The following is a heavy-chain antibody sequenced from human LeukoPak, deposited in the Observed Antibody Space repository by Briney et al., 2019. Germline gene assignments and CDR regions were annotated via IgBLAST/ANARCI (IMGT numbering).Heavy chain of an antibody. CDR3: ARRNDFDI. V-gene: IGHV4-59*08. CDR1: GGSISGDH. Sequence: SETLSLTCTVSGGSISGDHWNWIRQPPGKGLEWIGNIYYSGNTNYNPSLKSRVTISVDTSKNQFSLKLSSVTAADTAVYYCARRNDFDIGGRGTMVTVSS. CDR2: IYYSGNT. J-gene: IGHJ3*02.